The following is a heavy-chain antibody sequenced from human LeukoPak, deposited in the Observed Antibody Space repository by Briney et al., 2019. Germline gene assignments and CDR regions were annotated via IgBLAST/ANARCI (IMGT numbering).Heavy chain of an antibody. CDR2: ISSSSSYI. CDR3: ARAVGVATRPTVFDY. Sequence: GGSLRLSCAASGFTFSIYSMNWVRQAPGKGLEWVSSISSSSSYIYYADSAKGRFTISRDNAKNSLYLQMNSLRAEDTAVYYCARAVGVATRPTVFDYWGQRTLVTVAS. V-gene: IGHV3-21*01. D-gene: IGHD5-24*01. CDR1: GFTFSIYS. J-gene: IGHJ4*02.